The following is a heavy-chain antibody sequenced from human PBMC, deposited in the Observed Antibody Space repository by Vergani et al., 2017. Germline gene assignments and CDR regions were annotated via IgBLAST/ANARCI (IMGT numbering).Heavy chain of an antibody. J-gene: IGHJ2*01. V-gene: IGHV3-9*01. CDR3: AREPQPRYWYFDL. CDR1: GFTFDDYA. CDR2: ISWNSGSI. Sequence: VQLVESGGGVVQPGRSLRLSCAASGFTFDDYAMHWVRQAPGKGLEWVSGISWNSGSIGYADSVKGRFTISRDNAKNSLYLQMNSLRAEDTAVYYCAREPQPRYWYFDLWGRGTLVTVSS.